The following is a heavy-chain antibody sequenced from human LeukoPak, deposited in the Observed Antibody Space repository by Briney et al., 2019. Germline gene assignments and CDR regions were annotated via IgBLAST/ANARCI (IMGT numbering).Heavy chain of an antibody. V-gene: IGHV4-38-2*02. Sequence: SETLSLTCTVSGYSISSGYYWGWIRQPPGKGLEWIGSIYHSGSTYYNPSLKSRVTISVDTSKNQFSLKLSSVTAADTAVYYCARDLFEMATKDYWGQGTLVTVSS. D-gene: IGHD5-24*01. CDR3: ARDLFEMATKDY. CDR2: IYHSGST. CDR1: GYSISSGYY. J-gene: IGHJ4*02.